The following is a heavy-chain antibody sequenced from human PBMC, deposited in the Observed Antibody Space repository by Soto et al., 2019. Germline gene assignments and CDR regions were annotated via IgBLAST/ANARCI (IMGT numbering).Heavy chain of an antibody. Sequence: SETLSLTCTVSGGSISSYYWSWIRQPPGKGLEWIGYIYYSGSTNYNPPLKSRVTISVDTSKNQFSLKLSSVTAADTAVYYCARTYYDFWSGYSLYFDYWGQGTLVTVSS. J-gene: IGHJ4*02. V-gene: IGHV4-59*01. CDR3: ARTYYDFWSGYSLYFDY. CDR1: GGSISSYY. D-gene: IGHD3-3*01. CDR2: IYYSGST.